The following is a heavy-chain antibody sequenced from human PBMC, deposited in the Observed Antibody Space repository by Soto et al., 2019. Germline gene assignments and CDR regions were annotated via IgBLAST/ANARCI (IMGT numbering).Heavy chain of an antibody. J-gene: IGHJ4*02. V-gene: IGHV4-61*01. CDR2: IYYSGST. CDR3: ARRGSSLGFDY. CDR1: GGSVSSDTHY. D-gene: IGHD6-6*01. Sequence: SETLSLTCTVSGGSVSSDTHYWSWIRQPPGKRLEWIGYIYYSGSTNYNPSLKSRVTISVDTSKNQFSLKLSSVTAADTAVYYCARRGSSLGFDYWGQGTLVTVSS.